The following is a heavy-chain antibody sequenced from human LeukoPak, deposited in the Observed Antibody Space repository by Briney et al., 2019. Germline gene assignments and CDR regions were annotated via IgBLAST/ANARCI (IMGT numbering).Heavy chain of an antibody. V-gene: IGHV3-30*18. D-gene: IGHD3-10*01. CDR1: GFTFSSYG. CDR3: AKDGYYGLGTYPDY. Sequence: GGSLRLSCAASGFTFSSYGMNWVRQAPGKGLEWVAVISYDGTNKFYVDSLRGRFTISRDNSKNTLYLQMNSLRAEDTAVYYCAKDGYYGLGTYPDYWGQGTLVTVSS. J-gene: IGHJ4*02. CDR2: ISYDGTNK.